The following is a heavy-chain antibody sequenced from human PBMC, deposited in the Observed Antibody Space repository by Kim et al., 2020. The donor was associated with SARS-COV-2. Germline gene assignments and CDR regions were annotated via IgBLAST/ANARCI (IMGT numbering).Heavy chain of an antibody. CDR3: ARSRFYI. D-gene: IGHD2-2*02. CDR2: SGSTI. J-gene: IGHJ4*02. Sequence: SGSTIYYADSVKGRFTISRDNAKNSLYLQMNSLRAEDTAVYYCARSRFYIWGQGTLVTVSS. V-gene: IGHV3-11*01.